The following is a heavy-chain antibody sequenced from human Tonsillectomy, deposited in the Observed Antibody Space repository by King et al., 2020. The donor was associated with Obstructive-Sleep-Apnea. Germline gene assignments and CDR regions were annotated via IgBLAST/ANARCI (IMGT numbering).Heavy chain of an antibody. CDR3: TRLFNFYDSTGYSYIDYYYYAMDV. V-gene: IGHV3-49*03. D-gene: IGHD3-22*01. Sequence: VQLVESGGGLVQPGRSLRLSCTSSGFDFYDYPLSWFRQAPGKGLEWVGFIRNKAFGGTTEYAASVKGRFTISRDDSKSIAYLQMNSLKTEDTAVYYCTRLFNFYDSTGYSYIDYYYYAMDVWGQGTTVTVSS. CDR1: GFDFYDYP. CDR2: IRNKAFGGTT. J-gene: IGHJ6*02.